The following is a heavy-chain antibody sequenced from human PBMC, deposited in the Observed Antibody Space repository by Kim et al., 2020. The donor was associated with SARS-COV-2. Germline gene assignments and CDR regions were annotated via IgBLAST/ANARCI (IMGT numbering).Heavy chain of an antibody. CDR1: GGSISSGSYY. J-gene: IGHJ3*02. V-gene: IGHV4-61*02. Sequence: SETLSLTCTVSGGSISSGSYYWSWIRQPAGKGLEWIGRIYTSGSTNYNPSLKSRVTISVDTSKNQFSLKLSSVTAADTAVYYCARGRGMSYKGAFDIWGQGTMVTVSS. CDR3: ARGRGMSYKGAFDI. CDR2: IYTSGST. D-gene: IGHD1-26*01.